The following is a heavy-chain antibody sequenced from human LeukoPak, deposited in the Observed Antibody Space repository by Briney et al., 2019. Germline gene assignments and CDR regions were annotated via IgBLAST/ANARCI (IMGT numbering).Heavy chain of an antibody. CDR3: ARGGIVVVPAAGVLLRYNWFDP. Sequence: PSETLSLTCAVYGGSFSGYYWSWIRQPPGKGLEWIGEINHSGSTNYNPSLKSRVTISVDTSKNQFSLKLSSVTAADTAVYYCARGGIVVVPAAGVLLRYNWFDPWGQGTLVTVSS. J-gene: IGHJ5*02. V-gene: IGHV4-34*01. CDR2: INHSGST. D-gene: IGHD2-2*01. CDR1: GGSFSGYY.